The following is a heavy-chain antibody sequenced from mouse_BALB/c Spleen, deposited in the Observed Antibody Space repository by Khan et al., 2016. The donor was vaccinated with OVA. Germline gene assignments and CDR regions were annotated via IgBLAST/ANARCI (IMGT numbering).Heavy chain of an antibody. CDR2: INPTSAYT. V-gene: IGHV1-7*01. Sequence: VQLQESGAELAKPGASVKMSCKASGYTFTTYWMHWVRQRPGQGLEWIGYINPTSAYTDYNQKFKDKATLTVDKSSSTAYMQLSSLTSEDSAVYYCARDRIDYWGQGTTLTVSS. CDR1: GYTFTTYW. CDR3: ARDRIDY. J-gene: IGHJ2*01.